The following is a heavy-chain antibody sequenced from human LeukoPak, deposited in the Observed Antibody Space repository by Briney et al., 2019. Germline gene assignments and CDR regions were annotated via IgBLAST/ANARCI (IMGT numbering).Heavy chain of an antibody. Sequence: AGGSLRLSCAASGFTFSSYSMNWVRQAPGKGLEWVSSISSSSSYIYYADSVKCRFTISRDNAKNSLYLQMNSLRAEDTAVYYCARDLSSGWYYDAFDIWGQGTMVTVSS. D-gene: IGHD6-19*01. CDR3: ARDLSSGWYYDAFDI. CDR1: GFTFSSYS. J-gene: IGHJ3*02. CDR2: ISSSSSYI. V-gene: IGHV3-21*01.